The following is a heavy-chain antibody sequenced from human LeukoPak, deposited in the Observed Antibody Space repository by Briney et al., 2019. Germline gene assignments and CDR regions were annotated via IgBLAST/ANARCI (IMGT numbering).Heavy chain of an antibody. CDR2: ISYDGSNK. CDR1: GFTFSSYA. V-gene: IGHV3-30-3*01. Sequence: GGSLRLSCAASGFTFSSYAMHWVRQAPGKGLEWVAVISYDGSNKYYADSVNGRFTISRDNSKNTLYLQMNSLRAEDTAVYYCASGAAALFDYWGQGTLVTVSS. CDR3: ASGAAALFDY. D-gene: IGHD6-13*01. J-gene: IGHJ4*02.